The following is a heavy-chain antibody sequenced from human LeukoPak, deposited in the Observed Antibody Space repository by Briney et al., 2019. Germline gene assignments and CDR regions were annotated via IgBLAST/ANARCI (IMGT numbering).Heavy chain of an antibody. J-gene: IGHJ1*01. Sequence: ASVKVSCKASGYTFTNYDINWVRQATGQGLEWMGWMNPNSGNTNYAQKFQGRVTMTRNTSISTAYMELSSLRSEDTAVYYCARNGQQVRYFQHWGQGTLVTVSS. CDR3: ARNGQQVRYFQH. CDR1: GYTFTNYD. V-gene: IGHV1-8*01. D-gene: IGHD6-13*01. CDR2: MNPNSGNT.